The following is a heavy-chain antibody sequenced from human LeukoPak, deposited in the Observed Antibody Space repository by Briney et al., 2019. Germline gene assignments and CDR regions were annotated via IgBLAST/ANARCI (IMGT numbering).Heavy chain of an antibody. CDR1: GGSISSSSYY. V-gene: IGHV4-39*01. Sequence: SETLSLTCTVSGGSISSSSYYWGWIRQPPGKGLEWIGSIYYSGSTYYNPSLESRVTISVDTSKNQFSLKLSSVTAADTAVYYCARLSYYYGSGSYHPSAYYYYYMDVWGKGTTVTVSS. D-gene: IGHD3-10*01. CDR2: IYYSGST. J-gene: IGHJ6*03. CDR3: ARLSYYYGSGSYHPSAYYYYYMDV.